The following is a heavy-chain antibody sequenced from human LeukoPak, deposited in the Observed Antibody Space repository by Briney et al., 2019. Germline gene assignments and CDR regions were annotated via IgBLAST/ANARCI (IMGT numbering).Heavy chain of an antibody. V-gene: IGHV3-23*01. CDR2: IIGSNTNT. D-gene: IGHD1-26*01. CDR3: AKKGATTGDFDY. J-gene: IGHJ4*02. CDR1: GFTFSSYA. Sequence: GGSLRLSCAASGFTFSSYAMSWIRQAPGKGLEWVSAIIGSNTNTYYADSVKGRFTISRDNSKNTLYLQMNSLRAEDTAVYYCAKKGATTGDFDYWGQGTLVTVSS.